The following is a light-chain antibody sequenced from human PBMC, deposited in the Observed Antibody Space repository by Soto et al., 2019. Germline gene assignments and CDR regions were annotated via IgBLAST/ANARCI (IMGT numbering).Light chain of an antibody. J-gene: IGKJ5*01. CDR1: QTITTW. Sequence: DLQMTQSPSTLSASVVDRDTITCRASQTITTWLAWYQQKPGKAPKLLIYKATNLQSGVPSRFSGSGSGTEFSLTISSLQPEDFAIYYCQQYNDYQYTFGQGTRLEI. V-gene: IGKV1-5*03. CDR3: QQYNDYQYT. CDR2: KAT.